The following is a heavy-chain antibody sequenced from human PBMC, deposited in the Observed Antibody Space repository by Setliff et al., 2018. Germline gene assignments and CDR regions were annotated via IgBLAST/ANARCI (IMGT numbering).Heavy chain of an antibody. J-gene: IGHJ4*02. CDR3: ARDGEYSGYDYVPLSDY. D-gene: IGHD5-12*01. Sequence: SVKVSCKASGVSFSIYALHWVRQAPGQGLEWMGAIIPILPKTDYAPKYQGRITITADRSTSTAYMEVSSLRSDDTAVYYCARDGEYSGYDYVPLSDYWGQGTLVTVSS. V-gene: IGHV1-69*10. CDR1: GVSFSIYA. CDR2: IIPILPKT.